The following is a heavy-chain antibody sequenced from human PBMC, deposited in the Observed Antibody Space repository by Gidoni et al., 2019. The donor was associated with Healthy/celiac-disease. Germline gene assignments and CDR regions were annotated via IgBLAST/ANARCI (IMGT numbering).Heavy chain of an antibody. V-gene: IGHV4-39*01. CDR3: ASPDYDIVATFFFY. CDR2: IHYSGST. J-gene: IGHJ4*02. CDR1: GGSISSSSYY. D-gene: IGHD5-12*01. Sequence: QLQLQESGPGLVKPSETLSLTCTVSGGSISSSSYYWGWIRQPPGKGLEWIGSIHYSGSTYYNPSLKSRVTISVDTSKNQFSLKLSSVTAADTAVYYCASPDYDIVATFFFYWGQGTLVTVSS.